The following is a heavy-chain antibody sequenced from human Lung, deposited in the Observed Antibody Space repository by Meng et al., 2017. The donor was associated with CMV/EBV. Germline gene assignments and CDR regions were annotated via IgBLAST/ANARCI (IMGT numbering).Heavy chain of an antibody. CDR1: GGTFSTYT. D-gene: IGHD3-10*01. CDR3: AREVLGGSGSYYYDY. V-gene: IGHV1-69*04. J-gene: IGHJ4*02. Sequence: SVXVSXKASGGTFSTYTITWVRQAPGQGLEWMGRITPILGIANYARKFQDRAAITADKSTTTAYMELSSLRSEDTAVYYCAREVLGGSGSYYYDYGGQGXLVTVSS. CDR2: ITPILGIA.